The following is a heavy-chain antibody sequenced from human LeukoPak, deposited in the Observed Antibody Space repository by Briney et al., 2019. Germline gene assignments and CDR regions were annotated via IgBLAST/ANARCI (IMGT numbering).Heavy chain of an antibody. Sequence: ASVKVSCKASGYTFTGNYMHWVRQAPGQGLEWMGWINPNSGGTNYAQKFQGRVTMTRDTSISTAYMELSRLRSDDTAVYYCARGGEVVIQPDFDYWGQGTLVTVSS. J-gene: IGHJ4*02. CDR3: ARGGEVVIQPDFDY. D-gene: IGHD3-22*01. V-gene: IGHV1-2*02. CDR1: GYTFTGNY. CDR2: INPNSGGT.